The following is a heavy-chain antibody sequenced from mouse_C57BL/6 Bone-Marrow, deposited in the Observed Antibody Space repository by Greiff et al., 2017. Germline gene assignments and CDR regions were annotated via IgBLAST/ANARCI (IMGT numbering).Heavy chain of an antibody. CDR2: IDPSDSET. J-gene: IGHJ2*01. CDR1: GYTFTSYW. V-gene: IGHV1-52*01. D-gene: IGHD2-5*01. CDR3: ARTRRGNYYSNYGDYHDY. Sequence: VQLQQPGAELVRPGSSVKLSCKASGYTFTSYWMHWVKQRPIQGLEWIGNIDPSDSETHYNQKFKDKATLTVDKSSSTAYMQLSSLTSEDSAVYNWARTRRGNYYSNYGDYHDYWGQGTTLTVSS.